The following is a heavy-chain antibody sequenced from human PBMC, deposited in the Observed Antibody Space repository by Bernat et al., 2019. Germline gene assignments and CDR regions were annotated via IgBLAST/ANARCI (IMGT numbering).Heavy chain of an antibody. CDR2: ISTSGGTV. D-gene: IGHD3-10*01. CDR3: AKARGELPVALTDY. J-gene: IGHJ4*02. CDR1: GFTFSNYE. Sequence: EVQLVQSGGGLVQPGGSLRLSCAASGFTFSNYEVNWVRQAPGKRPEWVSYISTSGGTVYYTDSVEGRFTISRDNAKNSLYLQLNSLRVEDTAIYYCAKARGELPVALTDYWGQGTLVTVSS. V-gene: IGHV3-48*03.